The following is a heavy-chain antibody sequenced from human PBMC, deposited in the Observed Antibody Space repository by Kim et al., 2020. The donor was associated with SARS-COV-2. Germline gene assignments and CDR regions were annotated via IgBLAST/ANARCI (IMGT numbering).Heavy chain of an antibody. CDR2: ISSSSSTI. D-gene: IGHD2-2*02. Sequence: GGSLRLSCAASGFTFSSYSMNWVRQAPGKGLEWVSYISSSSSTIYYADSVKGRFTISRDNAKNSLYLQMNSLRDEDTAVYYCASLEPAAISSWFDPWGQGTLVTVSS. V-gene: IGHV3-48*02. J-gene: IGHJ5*02. CDR1: GFTFSSYS. CDR3: ASLEPAAISSWFDP.